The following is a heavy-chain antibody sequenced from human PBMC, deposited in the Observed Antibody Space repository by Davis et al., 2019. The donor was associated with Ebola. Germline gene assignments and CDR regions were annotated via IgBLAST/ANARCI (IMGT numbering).Heavy chain of an antibody. J-gene: IGHJ4*02. CDR1: GDSVSGHSGA. Sequence: HSQTLSLTSAISGDSVSGHSGAWNWISQSPSRGLEWLGRTYYSSKWYNESALSVNSRITISADTAKNQLSLHLNSVTPEDTAVYYCARGWLRTAFDQWGQGTLVTVSS. V-gene: IGHV6-1*01. CDR3: ARGWLRTAFDQ. CDR2: TYYSSKWYN. D-gene: IGHD5-12*01.